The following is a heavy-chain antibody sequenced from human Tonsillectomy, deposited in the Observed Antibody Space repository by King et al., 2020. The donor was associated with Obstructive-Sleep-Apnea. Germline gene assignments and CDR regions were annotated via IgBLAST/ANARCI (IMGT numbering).Heavy chain of an antibody. CDR2: VYYSGST. CDR1: GDSISDYY. CDR3: ARQNSGSHLAYFDY. D-gene: IGHD1-26*01. V-gene: IGHV4-59*08. Sequence: HVQLQESGPGLVKPSETLSLTCTVSGDSISDYYWSWIRQPPGKGLEWIGYVYYSGSTNYNPSLKSRVTISVDTSKNQFSLKLSSVTAADTAVYYCARQNSGSHLAYFDYWGQGTLATVSS. J-gene: IGHJ4*02.